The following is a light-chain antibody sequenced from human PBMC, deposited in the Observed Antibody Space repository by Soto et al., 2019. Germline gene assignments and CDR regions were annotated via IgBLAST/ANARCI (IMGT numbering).Light chain of an antibody. CDR2: AAS. CDR3: QQSYSTPIT. CDR1: QSISSY. Sequence: IQMTHSPSSLSASVADRVTITCRASQSISSYLNWYQQKPGKAPKLLIYAASSLHSEVPSRFSGSGSGTDFTLTISSLQPEDFATYYCQQSYSTPITFGQGTRLEIK. V-gene: IGKV1-39*01. J-gene: IGKJ5*01.